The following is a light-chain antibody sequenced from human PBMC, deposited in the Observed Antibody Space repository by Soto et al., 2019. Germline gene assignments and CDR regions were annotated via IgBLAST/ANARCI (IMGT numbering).Light chain of an antibody. Sequence: EIVLTQSPGTLSLSPGERATLSCRASQSVSSSYLAWYQQKPGQAPRLLIYGASSRATGIPDRFSGSGSGTEFTLTISSLQSEDFAVYYCQQYNNWPSFGGGTRLEIK. CDR3: QQYNNWPS. CDR1: QSVSSSY. J-gene: IGKJ5*01. CDR2: GAS. V-gene: IGKV3-20*01.